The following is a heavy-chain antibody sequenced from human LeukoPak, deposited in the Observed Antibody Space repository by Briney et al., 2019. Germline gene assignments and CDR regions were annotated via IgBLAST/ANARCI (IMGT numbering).Heavy chain of an antibody. V-gene: IGHV3-11*03. J-gene: IGHJ4*02. D-gene: IGHD3-22*01. CDR2: ISNSGSNT. Sequence: GGSLRLSCAASGFTFSDYDMSWIRQAPGKGLQWVSYISNSGSNTNYADSVKGRFTISRDNAKNSLYLQMNSLRAEDTAVYYCARVYYDSSGYYYTFDYWGQGTLVTVSS. CDR1: GFTFSDYD. CDR3: ARVYYDSSGYYYTFDY.